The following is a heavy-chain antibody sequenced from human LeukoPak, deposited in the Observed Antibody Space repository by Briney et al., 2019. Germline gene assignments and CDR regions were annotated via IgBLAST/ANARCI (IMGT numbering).Heavy chain of an antibody. Sequence: SETLSLTCTVSGGSISSYYWSWIRQPPGKGLEWIGYIYYSGSTNYNPSLKSRVTISVDTSKNQFSLKLSSVTAADTVVYYCARAVHYGSGSSYWFDPWGQGTLVTVSS. CDR1: GGSISSYY. CDR3: ARAVHYGSGSSYWFDP. V-gene: IGHV4-59*01. CDR2: IYYSGST. J-gene: IGHJ5*02. D-gene: IGHD3-10*01.